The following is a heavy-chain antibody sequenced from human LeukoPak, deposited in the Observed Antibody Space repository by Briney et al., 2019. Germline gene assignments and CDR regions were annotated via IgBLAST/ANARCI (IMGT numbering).Heavy chain of an antibody. Sequence: SETLSLTCTVSGESISGYYWSWIRQPPGKGLEWIGYIYYSGSTNYNPSLTSRGTISVDTTKKQFPLKLSSVTAAETAVYYCARGVVIAPQTFDYWGQGTLVTVSS. CDR2: IYYSGST. J-gene: IGHJ4*02. CDR3: ARGVVIAPQTFDY. V-gene: IGHV4-59*01. D-gene: IGHD2-21*01. CDR1: GESISGYY.